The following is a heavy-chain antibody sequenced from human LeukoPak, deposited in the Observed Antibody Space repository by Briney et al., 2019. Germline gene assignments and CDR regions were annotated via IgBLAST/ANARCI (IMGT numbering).Heavy chain of an antibody. CDR1: GFTFSSYA. V-gene: IGHV3-23*01. D-gene: IGHD2-15*01. CDR2: ISGSGGST. Sequence: GGSLRLSCAASGFTFSSYAMSWVRQAPGKGLEWVSAISGSGGSTYYADSVKGRFTISRDNSKNTLYLQMNSLRAEDTAVYSCAKGLLYVEDFSSWGQGTLVTVSS. CDR3: AKGLLYVEDFSS. J-gene: IGHJ4*02.